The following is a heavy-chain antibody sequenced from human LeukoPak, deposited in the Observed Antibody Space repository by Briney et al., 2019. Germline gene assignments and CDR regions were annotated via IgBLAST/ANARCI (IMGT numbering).Heavy chain of an antibody. CDR3: ARYRHHNWFDT. CDR2: ISNNGNI. CDR1: GESISSNY. J-gene: IGHJ5*02. V-gene: IGHV4-59*08. Sequence: PSETLSLTCTVSGESISSNYWSWTWIRQPPGKGLEWIAYISNNGNINHNPSLKSRVTISLDTPKNQFSLRLTSVSAADTAVYYCARYRHHNWFDTWGQGILVTVSS.